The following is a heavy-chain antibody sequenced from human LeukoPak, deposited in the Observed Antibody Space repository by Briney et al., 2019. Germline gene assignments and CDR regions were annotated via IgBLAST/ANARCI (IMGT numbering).Heavy chain of an antibody. D-gene: IGHD3-10*01. CDR2: IRSEAYGGTK. V-gene: IGHV3-49*04. J-gene: IGHJ6*02. Sequence: GRSLRLSCTASGFTFGDYAMSWVRQAPGKGLEWVGFIRSEAYGGTKEYAASVKVRFTISRDDSKSIAYLQMNSLKTEDTAVYYCTRDTPYGSGSSTHYYYYGMDVWGQGTTVTVSS. CDR1: GFTFGDYA. CDR3: TRDTPYGSGSSTHYYYYGMDV.